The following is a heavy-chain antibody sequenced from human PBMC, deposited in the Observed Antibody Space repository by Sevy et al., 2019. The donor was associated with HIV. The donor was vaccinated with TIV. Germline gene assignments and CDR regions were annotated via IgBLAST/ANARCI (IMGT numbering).Heavy chain of an antibody. Sequence: SETLSLTCTVSGASISSSGYYWGWIRQPPGKGLEWIASINYSGITFYNPSLKSRLTISADTSKNQVSLRLGSVTAADSSIYFCVGPKLTYINGWHYLDYWGQGTVVTVSS. CDR2: INYSGIT. D-gene: IGHD6-19*01. CDR1: GASISSSGYY. J-gene: IGHJ4*02. V-gene: IGHV4-39*01. CDR3: VGPKLTYINGWHYLDY.